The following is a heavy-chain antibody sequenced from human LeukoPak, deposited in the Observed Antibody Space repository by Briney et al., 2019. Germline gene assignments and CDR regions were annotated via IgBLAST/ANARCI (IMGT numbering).Heavy chain of an antibody. Sequence: ASVKVSCKASGYTFTGYYMHWVRQAPGQGLEWMGWINPNSGGTNYAQKFQGRVTMTRDTSISTAYMELSRLRSDDTAVYYCARDLGEWELLQSDYWGQGTLVTVSS. J-gene: IGHJ4*02. CDR3: ARDLGEWELLQSDY. D-gene: IGHD1-26*01. V-gene: IGHV1-2*02. CDR1: GYTFTGYY. CDR2: INPNSGGT.